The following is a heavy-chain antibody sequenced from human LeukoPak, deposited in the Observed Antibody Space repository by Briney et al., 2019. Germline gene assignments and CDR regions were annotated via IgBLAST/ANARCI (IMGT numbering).Heavy chain of an antibody. CDR2: ISGSGGNT. CDR3: AKVDQWPSDY. V-gene: IGHV3-23*01. D-gene: IGHD6-19*01. CDR1: GFTFSSSA. J-gene: IGHJ4*02. Sequence: PGGPLRLSCAASGFTFSSSAMSWVRQAPGKGLEWVSAISGSGGNTYYADSVKGRFTISRDSSKNTLYLQMNSLRAEDTAVYYCAKVDQWPSDYWGQGTLVTVSS.